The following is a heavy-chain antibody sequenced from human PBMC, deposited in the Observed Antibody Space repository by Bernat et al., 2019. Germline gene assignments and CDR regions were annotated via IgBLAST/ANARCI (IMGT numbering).Heavy chain of an antibody. CDR1: GFTFGNAW. J-gene: IGHJ4*02. CDR2: IKSKTDGGTS. CDR3: TTPLFKTTNY. V-gene: IGHV3-15*01. Sequence: EVQLVESGGGLVKPGGSLTLSCAASGFTFGNAWMNWVRQAPGKGLEWVGRIKSKTDGGTSDYAAPVEGRFTISRDDSKNTLYLQMHSLKTEDTGVYYCTTPLFKTTNYWGQGSLVTVSA. D-gene: IGHD4-11*01.